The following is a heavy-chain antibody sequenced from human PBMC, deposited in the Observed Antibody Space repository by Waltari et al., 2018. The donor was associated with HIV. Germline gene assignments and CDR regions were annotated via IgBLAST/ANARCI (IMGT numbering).Heavy chain of an antibody. D-gene: IGHD2-8*01. CDR1: GYNFNNFW. J-gene: IGHJ3*02. CDR2: VYPDDSDT. V-gene: IGHV5-51*01. Sequence: EVHLVQSAAQVKKPGDSLKISCKTSGYNFNNFWIGWVRQVPGKGLEWMGIVYPDDSDTRYSPSYKDQVTISGDTSTNTAYLQWSSMRASDTAMYYCARCYGTVMGAIEIWGQGTMVIVSS. CDR3: ARCYGTVMGAIEI.